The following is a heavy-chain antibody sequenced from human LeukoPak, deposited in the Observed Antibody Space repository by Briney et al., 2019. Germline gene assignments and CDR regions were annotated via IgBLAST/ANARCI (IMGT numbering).Heavy chain of an antibody. CDR1: EVTFRNNW. J-gene: IGHJ1*01. V-gene: IGHV3-7*01. CDR2: VKQDGSEK. Sequence: PGGSLRLSCEVSEVTFRNNWMSWVRQAPGKGLEWVANVKQDGSEKYYVESVKGRFTISRDNAKNSLYLQMNSLRVEDTAIYYCATYSSLNGREFQYWGHGALVSVSS. CDR3: ATYSSLNGREFQY. D-gene: IGHD3-22*01.